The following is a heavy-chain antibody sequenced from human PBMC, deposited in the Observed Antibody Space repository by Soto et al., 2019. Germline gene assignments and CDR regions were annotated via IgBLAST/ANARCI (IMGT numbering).Heavy chain of an antibody. V-gene: IGHV3-30-3*01. D-gene: IGHD3-16*01. CDR1: GFTFSSYA. CDR2: ISYDGSNK. J-gene: IGHJ5*02. CDR3: ARDLWAAGAA. Sequence: QVQLVESGGGVVQSGRSLRLSCAASGFTFSSYAMHWVRQAPGKGLEWVAVISYDGSNKYYADSVKGRFTISRDNSKNTLYLQMNSLRAEDTAVYYCARDLWAAGAAWGQGTLVTVSS.